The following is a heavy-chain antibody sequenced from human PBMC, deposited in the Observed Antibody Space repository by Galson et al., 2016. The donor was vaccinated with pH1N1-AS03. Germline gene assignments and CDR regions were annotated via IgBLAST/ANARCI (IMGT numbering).Heavy chain of an antibody. CDR1: GRTFSSYV. V-gene: IGHV1-69*04. CDR3: ARDSTITGTTEDDALDI. CDR2: IIPSLDVP. J-gene: IGHJ3*02. D-gene: IGHD1-14*01. Sequence: SCKASGRTFSSYVINWVRQAPGQGLEWMGRIIPSLDVPNYAQQFQGRVTITADKSTRTAYMELSSLRSEDTAVYYCARDSTITGTTEDDALDIWGQGTMVIVSS.